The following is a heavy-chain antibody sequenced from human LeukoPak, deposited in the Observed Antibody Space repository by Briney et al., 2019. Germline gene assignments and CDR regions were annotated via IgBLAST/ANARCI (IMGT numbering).Heavy chain of an antibody. J-gene: IGHJ5*02. CDR1: GGSFSGYY. V-gene: IGHV4-34*01. CDR2: INHSGYT. D-gene: IGHD3-16*02. CDR3: ARGSSPTFGEVIATEYNGFDP. Sequence: SETLSLTCGVYGGSFSGYYYSWIRQPPGKGLEWIGEINHSGYTNYNPPLKSRVTISVDTSKNQFSLKLSSVTAADTAVYYCARGSSPTFGEVIATEYNGFDPWGQGTLVSVSS.